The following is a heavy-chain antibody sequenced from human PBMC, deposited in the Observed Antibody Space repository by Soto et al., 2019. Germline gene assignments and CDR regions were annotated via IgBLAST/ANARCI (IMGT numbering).Heavy chain of an antibody. V-gene: IGHV1-69*02. Sequence: QVQLVQSGAEVKKPGSSVKVSCKASGGTFSSYTISWVRQAPGQGLEWMGRIIPILGIANYAQKFQGRVTITADKSTSTAYMELSSLRSEDKAGYYCARHSGYCSGGSCDLGYWGQGTLVTVSS. J-gene: IGHJ4*02. CDR3: ARHSGYCSGGSCDLGY. CDR2: IIPILGIA. CDR1: GGTFSSYT. D-gene: IGHD2-15*01.